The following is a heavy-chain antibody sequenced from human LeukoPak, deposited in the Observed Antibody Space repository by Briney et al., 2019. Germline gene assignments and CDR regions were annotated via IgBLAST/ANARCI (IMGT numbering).Heavy chain of an antibody. CDR1: GYSISSGYY. Sequence: SETLSLTCTVSGYSISSGYYWGWIRQPPGKGLEWIGSIYHSGSTFYNPSVKSRVSISVDTSKNQFSLKLSSVTAADTAVYYCARVSGYYDILTGYPDYWGQGTLVTVSS. CDR3: ARVSGYYDILTGYPDY. CDR2: IYHSGST. D-gene: IGHD3-9*01. J-gene: IGHJ4*02. V-gene: IGHV4-38-2*02.